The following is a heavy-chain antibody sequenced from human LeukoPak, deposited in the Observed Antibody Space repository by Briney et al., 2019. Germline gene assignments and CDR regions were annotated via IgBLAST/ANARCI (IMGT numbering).Heavy chain of an antibody. V-gene: IGHV1-2*02. J-gene: IGHJ5*02. D-gene: IGHD2-2*02. CDR2: INPNSGGT. CDR1: GYTFTGYY. Sequence: ASVKVSCKASGYTFTGYYMHWVRQAPVQGLEWMGWINPNSGGTNYEQKFQGRVTMTRDTSISTAYMELSRLRSDDTAVYYCARAANLGYCSSTSCYKINNWFDPWGQGTLVTVSS. CDR3: ARAANLGYCSSTSCYKINNWFDP.